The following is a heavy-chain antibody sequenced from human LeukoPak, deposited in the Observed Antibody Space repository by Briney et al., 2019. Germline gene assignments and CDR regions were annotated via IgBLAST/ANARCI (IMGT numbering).Heavy chain of an antibody. CDR1: GFTFSDYY. V-gene: IGHV3-11*06. CDR3: ARDPGIAVAGTNFDY. D-gene: IGHD6-19*01. Sequence: PGGSLRLSCAASGFTFSDYYMSWIRQAPGKGLEWVSSISSSSSYIYYADSVKGRFTISRDNAKNSLYLQMNSLRAEDTAVHYCARDPGIAVAGTNFDYWGQGTLVTVSS. CDR2: ISSSSSYI. J-gene: IGHJ4*02.